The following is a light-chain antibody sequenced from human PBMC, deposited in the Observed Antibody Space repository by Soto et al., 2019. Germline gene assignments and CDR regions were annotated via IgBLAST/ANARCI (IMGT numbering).Light chain of an antibody. CDR3: MQSLELPRT. CDR1: PSLLHSDGKTY. V-gene: IGKV2D-29*01. Sequence: DIVMTQTPISLSVTPGQPTSISCKSSPSLLHSDGKTYLSRYLQKPGQPPQLLISEVSNRFSGVPDRFSGSGSGTDFTLKISRVEADDVGVYYCMQSLELPRTFGQGTKVEI. CDR2: EVS. J-gene: IGKJ1*01.